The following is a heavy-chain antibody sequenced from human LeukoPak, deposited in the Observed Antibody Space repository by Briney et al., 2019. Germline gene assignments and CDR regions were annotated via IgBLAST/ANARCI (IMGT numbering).Heavy chain of an antibody. J-gene: IGHJ4*02. CDR3: AGHTSSGYYVFEY. CDR2: IYYSGGT. Sequence: TSETQSLTCTVSGGSISSYYWSWIRQPPGKGLEWIGHIYYSGGTNYTPSLKSRVSISVDTTKNQVSLKLSSVTAADTAVYYCAGHTSSGYYVFEYWGEGTLVTVSS. V-gene: IGHV4-59*08. CDR1: GGSISSYY. D-gene: IGHD3-22*01.